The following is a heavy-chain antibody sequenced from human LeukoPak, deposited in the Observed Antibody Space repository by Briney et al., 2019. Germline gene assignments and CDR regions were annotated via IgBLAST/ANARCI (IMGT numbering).Heavy chain of an antibody. D-gene: IGHD3-9*01. CDR2: ISAYNGNT. J-gene: IGHJ5*02. CDR1: GYTFSSYG. V-gene: IGHV1-18*01. CDR3: ARDELTYYDILTGYYRESMRFDP. Sequence: ASVKVSCKASGYTFSSYGISWVRQVPGQGLEWMGWISAYNGNTNYAQKLQGRVTMTTDTSTSTAYMELRSLRSDDTAVYYCARDELTYYDILTGYYRESMRFDPWGQGTLVTVSS.